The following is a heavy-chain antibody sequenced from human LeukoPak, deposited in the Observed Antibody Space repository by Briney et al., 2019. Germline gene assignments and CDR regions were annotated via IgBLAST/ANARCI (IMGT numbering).Heavy chain of an antibody. CDR2: ISGSGGST. CDR1: GFTFSDFA. V-gene: IGHV3-23*01. CDR3: ARGSGWYGYFDY. J-gene: IGHJ4*02. D-gene: IGHD6-19*01. Sequence: GGSLRLSCAASGFTFSDFAMSWVRQPPGKGLEWVSAISGSGGSTYYADSVKGRFTISRDNSNNKLYLQLNILRAEDTAVYYCARGSGWYGYFDYWGLGTLVAASS.